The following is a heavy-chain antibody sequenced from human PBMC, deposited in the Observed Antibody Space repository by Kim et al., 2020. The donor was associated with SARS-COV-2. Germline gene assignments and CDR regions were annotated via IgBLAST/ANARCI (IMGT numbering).Heavy chain of an antibody. V-gene: IGHV3-74*01. D-gene: IGHD3-22*01. J-gene: IGHJ4*02. CDR2: VNSHGTPT. CDR3: ASAYWGYPYDRSGLGMGY. Sequence: VWVSTVNSHGTPTNYADSVEGRFTISRDNAKNTVFLQMNNLRVEDTVLYYCASAYWGYPYDRSGLGMGYWGRGAQVTVPS.